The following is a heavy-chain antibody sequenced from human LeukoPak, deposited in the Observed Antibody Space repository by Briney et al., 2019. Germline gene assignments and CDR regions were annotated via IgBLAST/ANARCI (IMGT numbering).Heavy chain of an antibody. J-gene: IGHJ3*02. D-gene: IGHD3-3*01. CDR2: INPNSGGT. CDR3: ARAKSIFGVANDAFDI. Sequence: ASVKVPCKASGYTFTGYYMHWVRQAPGQGLEWMGWINPNSGGTNYAQKFQGRVTMTRDTSISTAYMELSRLRSDDTAVYYCARAKSIFGVANDAFDIWGQGTMVTVSS. CDR1: GYTFTGYY. V-gene: IGHV1-2*02.